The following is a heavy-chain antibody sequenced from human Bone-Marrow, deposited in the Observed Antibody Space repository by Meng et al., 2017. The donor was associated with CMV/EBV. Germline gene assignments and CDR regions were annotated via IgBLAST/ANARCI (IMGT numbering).Heavy chain of an antibody. Sequence: GESLKISCAASGFTFSDYYMSWVRQSPGNGLEWIAFISGSGHAINYADSVDGRFTISRDSAKDSLFLQMNYLRVEDTAVYYCARDHPRAVWYFQDWGQGTLVTVS. J-gene: IGHJ1*01. CDR2: ISGSGHAI. CDR3: ARDHPRAVWYFQD. CDR1: GFTFSDYY. D-gene: IGHD3-16*01. V-gene: IGHV3-11*01.